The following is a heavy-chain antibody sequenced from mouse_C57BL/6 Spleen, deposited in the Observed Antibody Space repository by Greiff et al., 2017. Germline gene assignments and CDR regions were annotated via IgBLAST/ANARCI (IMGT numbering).Heavy chain of an antibody. Sequence: QVQLKESGAELVKPGASVKISCKASGYAFSSYWMNWVKQRPGKGLEWIGQIYPGDGDTNYNGKFKGKATLTADKSSSTAYMQRSSLTSEDSAVYFCAREGVKTTDLWYFDVWGTGTTVTVSS. D-gene: IGHD2-2*01. J-gene: IGHJ1*03. CDR1: GYAFSSYW. CDR3: AREGVKTTDLWYFDV. V-gene: IGHV1-80*01. CDR2: IYPGDGDT.